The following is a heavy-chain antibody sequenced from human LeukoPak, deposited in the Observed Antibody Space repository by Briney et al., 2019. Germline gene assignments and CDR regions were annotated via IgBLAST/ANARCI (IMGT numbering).Heavy chain of an antibody. D-gene: IGHD1-26*01. V-gene: IGHV3-53*01. CDR2: MYSGGTT. Sequence: GGSLRLSCAASEFTVSSNYMSWVRQAPGKGLEWVSVMYSGGTTYYADSVKGRFTISRDNANNSLYLQMNSLRAEDTAVYYCVRDSGSSYGYYFLHWGQGTLVTVSS. CDR3: VRDSGSSYGYYFLH. J-gene: IGHJ1*01. CDR1: EFTVSSNY.